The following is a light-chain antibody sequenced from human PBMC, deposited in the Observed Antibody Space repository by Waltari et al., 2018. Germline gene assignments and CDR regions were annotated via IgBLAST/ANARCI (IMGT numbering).Light chain of an antibody. CDR3: QVWDSNNDHWV. CDR2: YDK. J-gene: IGLJ3*02. CDR1: NIGSKS. Sequence: SYVVTQAPSVSVAPGTTARITCGGNNIGSKSVNWYRQKPGQAPVLVMYYDKDRPSGIPGRFSGYNSGNTATLIISRVEAGDEADYYCQVWDSNNDHWVFGGGTRLTV. V-gene: IGLV3-21*04.